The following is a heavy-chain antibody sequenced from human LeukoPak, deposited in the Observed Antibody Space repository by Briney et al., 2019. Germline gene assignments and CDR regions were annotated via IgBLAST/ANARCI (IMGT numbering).Heavy chain of an antibody. D-gene: IGHD6-13*01. V-gene: IGHV1-8*01. CDR1: GYTFTSYD. CDR2: MNPNSGNT. J-gene: IGHJ4*02. Sequence: ASVKVSCKASGYTFTSYDINWVRQATGRGLEWMGWMNPNSGNTGYAQEFQGRVTMTRNTSISTAYMELSSLRSEDTAVYYCARGQAAAGKREHDYWGQGTLVTVSS. CDR3: ARGQAAAGKREHDY.